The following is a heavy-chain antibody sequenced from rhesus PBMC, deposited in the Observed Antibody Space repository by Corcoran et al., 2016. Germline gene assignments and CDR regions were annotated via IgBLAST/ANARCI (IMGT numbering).Heavy chain of an antibody. D-gene: IGHD3-3*01. V-gene: IGHV4-173*01. CDR2: ISGSGWST. CDR1: GGSISSNY. Sequence: QLQLQESGPGLVKPSETLSLTCAVSGGSISSNYWSWIRQPPGKGLEWIGRISGSGWSTDSTPSLKSRVTISTDTSQNQFSLKLSSVTAADTAVYYCARGPPDFWSGYWSVVSLDVWGRGVLVTVSS. J-gene: IGHJ5-2*02. CDR3: ARGPPDFWSGYWSVVSLDV.